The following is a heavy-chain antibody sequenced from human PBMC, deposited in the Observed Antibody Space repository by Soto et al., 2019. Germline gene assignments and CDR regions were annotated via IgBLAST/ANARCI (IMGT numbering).Heavy chain of an antibody. Sequence: EVQLLESGGGLLQPGGSLRLSCTASGFTFSNYAMSWVRQAPGKGLELVSTFSSGGGGTYYADSVKGRFTSSRDNSKNTLSLQMNSLRAEDTAVYYCTKANRYCSGANCFTFDYWGLGTLVTVSS. CDR3: TKANRYCSGANCFTFDY. J-gene: IGHJ4*02. CDR1: GFTFSNYA. CDR2: FSSGGGGT. V-gene: IGHV3-23*01. D-gene: IGHD2-15*01.